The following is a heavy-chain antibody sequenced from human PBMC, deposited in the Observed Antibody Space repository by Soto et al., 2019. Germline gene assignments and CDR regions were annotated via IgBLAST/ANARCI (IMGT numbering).Heavy chain of an antibody. Sequence: EVQLVESGGGLVQPGGSLRLSCAASGFTFSSYWMHWVRQAPGKGLVWVSRLNHDASTTSYADSVKGRFTISRDNNKNTLYLQMNSLTAEDTSVYYCAGAGQVGANVTRFAYWGQGTLVTVSS. CDR1: GFTFSSYW. J-gene: IGHJ4*02. D-gene: IGHD1-26*01. CDR3: AGAGQVGANVTRFAY. CDR2: LNHDASTT. V-gene: IGHV3-74*01.